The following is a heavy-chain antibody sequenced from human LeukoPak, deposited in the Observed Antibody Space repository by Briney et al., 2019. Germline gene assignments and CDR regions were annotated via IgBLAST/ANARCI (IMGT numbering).Heavy chain of an antibody. CDR2: ISGSGGST. J-gene: IGHJ4*02. CDR3: ANDLWMGEISGFDY. V-gene: IGHV3-23*01. Sequence: GGSLRLSCAASGFTFSSYAMSWVRQAPGKGLEGVSAISGSGGSTYYADSVKGRFTISRDNSKNTLYLQMNSLRAEDTAVYYCANDLWMGEISGFDYWGQGTLVTVS. D-gene: IGHD1-26*01. CDR1: GFTFSSYA.